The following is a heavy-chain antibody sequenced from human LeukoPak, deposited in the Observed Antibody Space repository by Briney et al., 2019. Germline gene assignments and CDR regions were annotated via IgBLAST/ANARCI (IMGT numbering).Heavy chain of an antibody. V-gene: IGHV1-2*02. Sequence: KPGASVKVSCKASGYTFTGYYMHWVRQAPGQGLEWMGWINPNSGGTNYAQKFQGRVAMTRDTSISTAYMELSRLRSDDTAVYCCAREDCSSTSCNDAFDIWGQGTMVTVSS. J-gene: IGHJ3*02. CDR2: INPNSGGT. CDR3: AREDCSSTSCNDAFDI. CDR1: GYTFTGYY. D-gene: IGHD2-2*01.